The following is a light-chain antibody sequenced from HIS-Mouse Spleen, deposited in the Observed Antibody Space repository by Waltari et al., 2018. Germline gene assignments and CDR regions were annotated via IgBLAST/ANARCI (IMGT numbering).Light chain of an antibody. Sequence: QSALTQPRSVSGSPGQSVTISCTGTSSDVGGYNYVSWYQQHPGKAPKLIVYDVSKRPSGVPSRFVDSKSCNTASLTISGLQAEDEADYYCCSYAGSYTYVFGTGTKVTVL. CDR2: DVS. V-gene: IGLV2-11*01. J-gene: IGLJ1*01. CDR1: SSDVGGYNY. CDR3: CSYAGSYTYV.